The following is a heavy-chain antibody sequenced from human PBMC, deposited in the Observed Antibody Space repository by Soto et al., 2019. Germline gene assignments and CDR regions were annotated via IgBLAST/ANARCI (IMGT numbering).Heavy chain of an antibody. Sequence: ASVKVSCKASGYAFTSSPIQWVRQAPGQSLEWVGWINVGNGDTRYSQKFQGRVTITRDTSGSTVYMELNSLRSEDTAVYYCARDQGMITFGGLMTKVRYYYGMDVWGQGTTVTVSS. D-gene: IGHD3-16*01. CDR2: INVGNGDT. CDR1: GYAFTSSP. J-gene: IGHJ6*02. V-gene: IGHV1-3*01. CDR3: ARDQGMITFGGLMTKVRYYYGMDV.